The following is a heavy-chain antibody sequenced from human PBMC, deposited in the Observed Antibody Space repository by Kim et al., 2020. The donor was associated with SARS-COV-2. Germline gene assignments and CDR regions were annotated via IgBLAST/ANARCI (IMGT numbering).Heavy chain of an antibody. V-gene: IGHV4-59*01. Sequence: ETLSLTCTVSGGSISSYYWSWIRQPPGKGLEWIGYIYYSGSTNYNPSLKSRVTISVDTSKNQFSLKLSSVTAADTAVYYCARASDYYDSSAPFDPWGQGTLVTVSS. CDR3: ARASDYYDSSAPFDP. CDR1: GGSISSYY. D-gene: IGHD3-22*01. CDR2: IYYSGST. J-gene: IGHJ5*02.